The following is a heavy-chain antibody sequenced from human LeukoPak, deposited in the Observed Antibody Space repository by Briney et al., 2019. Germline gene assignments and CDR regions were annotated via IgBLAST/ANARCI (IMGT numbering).Heavy chain of an antibody. Sequence: PGESLKISCKGSGYRFSSYWIGWVRQMPGKGLEWMGIIYPGDSDSRYSPSFQGQITISVDKSISTAYLQWSSLKASDTAMYYCARAVGYCSSTSCYTRPFDYWGQGTWSPSPQ. V-gene: IGHV5-51*01. CDR3: ARAVGYCSSTSCYTRPFDY. J-gene: IGHJ4*02. D-gene: IGHD2-2*02. CDR2: IYPGDSDS. CDR1: GYRFSSYW.